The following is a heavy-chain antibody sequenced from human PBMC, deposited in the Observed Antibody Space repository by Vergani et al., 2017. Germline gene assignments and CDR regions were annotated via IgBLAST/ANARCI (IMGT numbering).Heavy chain of an antibody. CDR3: VRARCSGPCFMSNWFDS. J-gene: IGHJ5*01. Sequence: EVQLVESGGGLIHPGGSLRLSCEGSGFSFSGYWMHWVRQSPEKGLVWVSRIKSEGSITNYADSVKGRFTISRDNAKNTLYLEMNSLRDDDTAIYYCVRARCSGPCFMSNWFDSWGQGALVTVSS. V-gene: IGHV3-74*01. CDR1: GFSFSGYW. CDR2: IKSEGSIT. D-gene: IGHD5-12*01.